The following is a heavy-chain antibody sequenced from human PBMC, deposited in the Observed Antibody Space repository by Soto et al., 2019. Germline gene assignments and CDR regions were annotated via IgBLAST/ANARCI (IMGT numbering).Heavy chain of an antibody. Sequence: SETLSHTCTVSGGSISSSSYYWGWIRQPPGKGLEWIGSIYYSGSTYYNPSLKSRVTISVDTSKNQFSLKLSSVTAADTAVYYCASPRRFLEWLWAFDIWGQGTMVTVSS. J-gene: IGHJ3*02. CDR2: IYYSGST. CDR1: GGSISSSSYY. CDR3: ASPRRFLEWLWAFDI. D-gene: IGHD3-3*01. V-gene: IGHV4-39*01.